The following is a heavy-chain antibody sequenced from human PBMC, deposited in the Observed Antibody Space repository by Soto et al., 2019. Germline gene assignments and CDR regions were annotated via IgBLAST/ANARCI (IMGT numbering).Heavy chain of an antibody. CDR1: GFTFSLSA. CDR2: LSGGGSTT. J-gene: IGHJ4*02. D-gene: IGHD3-9*01. V-gene: IGHV3-23*01. Sequence: EVQLLESGGGFVQPGVSLRLSCAASGFTFSLSAMSWVRQAPGRGLDWVSSLSGGGSTTDYADSVKGRFTISRDNSKNTVHLEMNSLRAEDTAVYYCAQGPEYDILTGCDYWGQGALVTVPS. CDR3: AQGPEYDILTGCDY.